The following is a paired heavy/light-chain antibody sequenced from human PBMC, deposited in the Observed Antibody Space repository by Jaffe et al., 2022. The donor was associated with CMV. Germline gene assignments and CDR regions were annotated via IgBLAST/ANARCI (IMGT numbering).Light chain of an antibody. J-gene: IGKJ2*01. Sequence: EVVLTQSPDTLSLSPGERGTLSCRASQSIGSTYLAWYQQKPGQAPRLLIYGTSSRATGIPDRFSGRGSGTDFTLTISRLEPEDFAVYFCHQYFNLPYTFGQGTKLEIK. CDR1: QSIGSTY. CDR3: HQYFNLPYT. CDR2: GTS. V-gene: IGKV3-20*01.
Heavy chain of an antibody. Sequence: EVQLVESGGGLVRPGGSLRLSCAGSGFIFSTYPMHWVRQAPGKGLEYVSSITSDGGSTYYADSVKDRFIISRDNSENTLFLQMGSLRIEDTAVYYCARRVIGASNPHNNLFFDLWGRGTLVTVSS. J-gene: IGHJ2*01. CDR3: ARRVIGASNPHNNLFFDL. V-gene: IGHV3-64*07. D-gene: IGHD1-1*01. CDR1: GFIFSTYP. CDR2: ITSDGGST.